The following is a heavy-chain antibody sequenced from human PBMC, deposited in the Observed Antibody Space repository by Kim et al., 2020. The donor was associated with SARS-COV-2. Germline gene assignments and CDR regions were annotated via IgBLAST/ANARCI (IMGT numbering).Heavy chain of an antibody. CDR1: GFTFSSYA. J-gene: IGHJ5*01. CDR2: ISGSGGST. V-gene: IGHV3-23*01. Sequence: GGSLRLSCAASGFTFSSYAMSWVRQAPGKGLEWVSAISGSGGSTYYADSVKGRFTISRDNSKNTLYLQMNSLRAEDTAVYYCANPYLPGRSYFDWLYSWGQGTPVTVSS. D-gene: IGHD3-9*01. CDR3: ANPYLPGRSYFDWLYS.